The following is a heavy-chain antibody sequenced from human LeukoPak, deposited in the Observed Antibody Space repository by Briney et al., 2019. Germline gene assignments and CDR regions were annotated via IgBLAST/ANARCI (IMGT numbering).Heavy chain of an antibody. Sequence: GGFLRLSCAGSGFDFSTYGMTWVRQAPGKGLEWVSAISNSGDKTYYADSVKGRFTISRDNSKNALYLQMNSLRAEDTALYYCAKDAQGGGFDPWGQGTLVTVSS. CDR1: GFDFSTYG. J-gene: IGHJ5*02. CDR3: AKDAQGGGFDP. V-gene: IGHV3-23*01. CDR2: ISNSGDKT.